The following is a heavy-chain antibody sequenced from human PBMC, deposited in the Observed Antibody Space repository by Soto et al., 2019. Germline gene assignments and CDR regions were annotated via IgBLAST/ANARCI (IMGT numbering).Heavy chain of an antibody. CDR3: AKAYGASHSPFDC. CDR1: GFTFRGYA. Sequence: EEQLLESGGGLAQPGGSLRLSCAASGFTFRGYAMSWVRQAPGKGPEWVSGISGSGDSTYHAKSVKCRFIISRDNSKNTLYLEINSLRAEDTAVYYCAKAYGASHSPFDCWGQGTLVAVSS. J-gene: IGHJ4*02. V-gene: IGHV3-23*01. D-gene: IGHD2-21*01. CDR2: ISGSGDST.